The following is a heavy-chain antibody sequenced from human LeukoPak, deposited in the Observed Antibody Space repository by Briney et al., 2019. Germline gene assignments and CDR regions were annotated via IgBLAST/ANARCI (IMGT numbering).Heavy chain of an antibody. V-gene: IGHV3-23*01. Sequence: PGGSLRLSCAASGFTFSSYAMSWVRQAPGKGLEWVSAISGSGGSTYYADSVKGRFTISRDNSKNTIYLQMNSLRAEDTAIYYCGSDPNGDYVGALGYWGRGTLVTVSS. CDR3: GSDPNGDYVGALGY. D-gene: IGHD4-17*01. CDR1: GFTFSSYA. CDR2: ISGSGGST. J-gene: IGHJ4*01.